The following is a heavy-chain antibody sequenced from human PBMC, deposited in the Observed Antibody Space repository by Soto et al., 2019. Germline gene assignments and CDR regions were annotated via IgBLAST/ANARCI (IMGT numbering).Heavy chain of an antibody. CDR1: GFTFSSYA. J-gene: IGHJ4*02. CDR2: ISGSSGST. CDR3: AKRPYSSGWYLGFFDY. V-gene: IGHV3-23*01. D-gene: IGHD6-19*01. Sequence: EVQLLESGGGLVQPGGSLRLSCAASGFTFSSYAMSWVRQAPGKGLEWVSTISGSSGSTYYADSVKGRFTISRDNSKNTLDLQMNSLRTEDMAIYYCAKRPYSSGWYLGFFDYWGQGTLVTVSS.